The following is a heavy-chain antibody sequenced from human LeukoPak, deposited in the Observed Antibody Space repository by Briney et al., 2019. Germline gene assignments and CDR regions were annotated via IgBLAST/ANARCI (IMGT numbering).Heavy chain of an antibody. CDR2: INSDGSST. V-gene: IGHV3-74*01. J-gene: IGHJ5*02. Sequence: GGSLRLSCAASGFTFSSYWMHWVRQAPGKGLVWVSRINSDGSSTSYADSVKGRFTISRDNAKNTLYLQMNSLRAEDTAVYYCAKGNKNYDILTFLSPWGQGTLVTVSS. CDR1: GFTFSSYW. CDR3: AKGNKNYDILTFLSP. D-gene: IGHD3-9*01.